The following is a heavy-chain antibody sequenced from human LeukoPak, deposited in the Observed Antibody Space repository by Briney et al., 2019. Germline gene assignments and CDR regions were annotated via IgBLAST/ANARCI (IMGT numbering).Heavy chain of an antibody. D-gene: IGHD3-9*01. J-gene: IGHJ4*02. CDR1: GGSISSSSYY. CDR2: IYYSGST. CDR3: ARLVRYFDWYDPH. Sequence: SETLSLTCTVSGGSISSSSYYWGWIRQPPGKGLEWIGSIYYSGSTYYNPSLKSRVTISVDTSKNQFSLKLSSVTAADTAVYYCARLVRYFDWYDPHWGQGTLVTVSS. V-gene: IGHV4-39*01.